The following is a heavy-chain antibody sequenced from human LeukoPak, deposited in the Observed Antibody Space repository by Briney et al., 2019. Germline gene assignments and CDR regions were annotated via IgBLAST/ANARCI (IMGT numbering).Heavy chain of an antibody. D-gene: IGHD2-2*01. J-gene: IGHJ4*02. V-gene: IGHV3-53*01. Sequence: PGGSLRLSCAASGFTVSTYYMTWVRQAPGKGLECVSVIYGGGSTYYADSVKGRFTVSRDNSKNTLYLQMNSLRAEDTAMYYCARGLGYCTSTTCLLPFDYWGQGTLVTVSS. CDR2: IYGGGST. CDR3: ARGLGYCTSTTCLLPFDY. CDR1: GFTVSTYY.